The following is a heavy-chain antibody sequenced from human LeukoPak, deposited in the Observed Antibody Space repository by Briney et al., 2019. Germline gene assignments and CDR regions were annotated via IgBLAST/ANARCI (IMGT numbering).Heavy chain of an antibody. CDR3: ARSFRPPEGLGYYYYYYMDV. D-gene: IGHD2-15*01. CDR1: GFTFDDYG. Sequence: RPGGSLRLSCAASGFTFDDYGMSWVRQAPGKGLEWVSGINWNGGSTGYADSVKGRFTISRDNAKNSLYLQMNSLRAEDTALYYCARSFRPPEGLGYYYYYYMDVWGKGTTVTVSS. J-gene: IGHJ6*03. V-gene: IGHV3-20*04. CDR2: INWNGGST.